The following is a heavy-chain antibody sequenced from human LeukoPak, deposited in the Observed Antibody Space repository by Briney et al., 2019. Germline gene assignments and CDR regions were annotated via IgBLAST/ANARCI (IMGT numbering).Heavy chain of an antibody. CDR1: GFTFSSYA. CDR2: ISGSGGST. V-gene: IGHV3-23*01. Sequence: PGGSLRLSCAASGFTFSSYAMSWVRQAPGKGLEWVSAISGSGGSTYYADSVKGRFTISRDNSKNTLYLQMNSLRAEDTAVYYCAKEWQWLDYYYYYMDVWGKGTTVTVSS. D-gene: IGHD6-19*01. CDR3: AKEWQWLDYYYYYMDV. J-gene: IGHJ6*03.